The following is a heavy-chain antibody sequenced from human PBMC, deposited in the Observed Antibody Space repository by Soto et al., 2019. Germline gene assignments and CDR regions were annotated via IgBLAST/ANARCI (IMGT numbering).Heavy chain of an antibody. V-gene: IGHV1-69*12. Sequence: QVQLVQSGAEVKKPGSSVKVSCKASGGTFSSYAISWVRQAPGQGLEWMGGIIPIFGTANYAQKFQGRVTITADESTSTAYMELSSLRADETAVYYCVRGYSYGSYFDYWGQGTLVTVSS. D-gene: IGHD5-18*01. CDR2: IIPIFGTA. J-gene: IGHJ4*02. CDR3: VRGYSYGSYFDY. CDR1: GGTFSSYA.